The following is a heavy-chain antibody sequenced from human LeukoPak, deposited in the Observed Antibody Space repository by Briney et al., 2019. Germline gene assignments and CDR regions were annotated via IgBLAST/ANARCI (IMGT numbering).Heavy chain of an antibody. CDR2: IYYTGRT. Sequence: SETLSLTCAVYGGSFSGYYWSWIRQPPGKGLEWIGSIYYTGRTYYNPALKSRVTISVDTSKNQFSLKLSSVTAADTAVYYCAREALYYYGSGSYDYWGQGTLVIVSS. J-gene: IGHJ4*02. V-gene: IGHV4-34*01. D-gene: IGHD3-10*01. CDR1: GGSFSGYY. CDR3: AREALYYYGSGSYDY.